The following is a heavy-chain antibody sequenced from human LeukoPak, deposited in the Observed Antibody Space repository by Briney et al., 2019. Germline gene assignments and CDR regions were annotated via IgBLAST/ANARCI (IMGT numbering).Heavy chain of an antibody. CDR2: ISAYNGNT. CDR1: GYTFTSYG. V-gene: IGHV1-18*01. D-gene: IGHD6-13*01. J-gene: IGHJ6*03. Sequence: GASVKVSCKASGYTFTSYGISWVRQAPGQGLEWMGWISAYNGNTNYAQKLQGRVTMTTDTSTSTAYMELRSLRSDDTAVYYCARVIAAADHYYYYMDVWGKGTGSPSP. CDR3: ARVIAAADHYYYYMDV.